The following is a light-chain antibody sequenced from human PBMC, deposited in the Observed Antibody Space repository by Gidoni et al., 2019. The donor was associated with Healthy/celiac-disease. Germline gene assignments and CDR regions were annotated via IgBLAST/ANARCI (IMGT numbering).Light chain of an antibody. CDR1: QSVSSSY. V-gene: IGKV3-20*01. CDR2: GAS. CDR3: QQYGSSPSS. Sequence: DIVLTQSPGTLSLSPGERATLSCRASQSVSSSYLAWYQQKPGQAPRLLIYGASSRATGIPDRVRGSGSGTDFTLTISRLEPEDFAVYYCQQYGSSPSSFGQGTKLEIK. J-gene: IGKJ2*04.